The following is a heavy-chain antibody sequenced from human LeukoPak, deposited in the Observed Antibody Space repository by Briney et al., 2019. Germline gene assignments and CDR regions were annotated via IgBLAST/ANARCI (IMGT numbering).Heavy chain of an antibody. V-gene: IGHV1-2*02. CDR3: ARDRADEYSSGSYVSFDP. CDR1: GYTFTGHF. J-gene: IGHJ5*02. CDR2: INLKSGST. Sequence: GASVRISCKSSGYTFTGHFIHWVRQAPGQGLEWMGWINLKSGSTNYPQHFQGRIAMTRDTSISTAYMELSSLRSDDTATYFCARDRADEYSSGSYVSFDPWGRGALLTVPS. D-gene: IGHD3-10*01.